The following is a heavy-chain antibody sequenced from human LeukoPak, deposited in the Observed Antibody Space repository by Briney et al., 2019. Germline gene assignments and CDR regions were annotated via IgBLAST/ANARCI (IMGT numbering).Heavy chain of an antibody. V-gene: IGHV4-61*09. CDR2: IYTSGST. D-gene: IGHD5-12*01. J-gene: IGHJ4*02. CDR1: GGSINSGSYY. Sequence: PSETLCLTCTVSGGSINSGSYYWSWIRQPAGKGLEWIGHIYTSGSTNYNPSLKSRVTIAVDKSKNQFSLKVTSVTAADTAVYYCAKSVVDIVAAYDYWGQGTLVTVSS. CDR3: AKSVVDIVAAYDY.